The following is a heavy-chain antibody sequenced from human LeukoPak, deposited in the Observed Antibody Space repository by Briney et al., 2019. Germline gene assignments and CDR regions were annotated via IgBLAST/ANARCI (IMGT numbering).Heavy chain of an antibody. Sequence: GESLKISCKGSGYSFTSYWIGWVRQMPGKGLEWMGIIYPGDSDTRYSPSFQGQVSISVDTSIDTAYLQWSSVKAWDTAMYYCARLLAAPYYINFWGQGTLVTVSS. CDR1: GYSFTSYW. CDR2: IYPGDSDT. D-gene: IGHD6-25*01. J-gene: IGHJ4*02. V-gene: IGHV5-51*01. CDR3: ARLLAAPYYINF.